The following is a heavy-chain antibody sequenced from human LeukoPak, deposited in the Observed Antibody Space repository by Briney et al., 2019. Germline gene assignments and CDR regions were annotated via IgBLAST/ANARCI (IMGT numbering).Heavy chain of an antibody. V-gene: IGHV4-4*02. CDR3: ATEGTGDLYGMDV. CDR1: GGSLSSSKW. D-gene: IGHD3-10*01. Sequence: PSETLSLTCAVSGGSLSSSKWWTWVRQPSGKGPEWIGDIYPSGTTNYNPSLKSRVTISLDNSKSQFSLKLSSVTAADTAVYYCATEGTGDLYGMDVWGQGTTVTVSS. CDR2: IYPSGTT. J-gene: IGHJ6*02.